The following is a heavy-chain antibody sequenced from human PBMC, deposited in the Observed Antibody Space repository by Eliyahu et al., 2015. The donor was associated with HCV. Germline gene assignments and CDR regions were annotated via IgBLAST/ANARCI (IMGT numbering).Heavy chain of an antibody. D-gene: IGHD3-22*01. CDR2: ISGSGGST. CDR1: GFTFSSYA. CDR3: AMCFRSDYDSSGYRH. J-gene: IGHJ4*02. V-gene: IGHV3-23*01. Sequence: EVQLLESGGGLVQPGGSLRLSCAASGFTFSSYAMSWVRQAPGKGLEWVSAISGSGGSTYYADSVKGRFTISRDNSKNTLYLQMNSLRAEDTAVYYCAMCFRSDYDSSGYRHWGQGTLVTVSS.